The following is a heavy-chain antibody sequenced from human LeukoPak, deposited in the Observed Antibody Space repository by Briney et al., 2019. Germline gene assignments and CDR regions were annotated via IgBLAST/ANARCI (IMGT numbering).Heavy chain of an antibody. CDR3: ARGEHLALYYFDY. CDR2: INPNSGGT. J-gene: IGHJ4*02. CDR1: GYTFTGYY. V-gene: IGHV1-2*02. Sequence: ASVKVSCKASGYTFTGYYMHWVRQAPGQGLEWMGWINPNSGGTNYAQKFQGRVTMTRDTSISTAYMEPSRLRSDDTAVYYCARGEHLALYYFDYWGQGTLVTVSS.